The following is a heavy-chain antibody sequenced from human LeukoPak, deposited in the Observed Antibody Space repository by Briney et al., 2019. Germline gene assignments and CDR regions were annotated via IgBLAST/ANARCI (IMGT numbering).Heavy chain of an antibody. CDR3: ARGQGNWNDYYYYYMDV. CDR1: GGSFSGYY. Sequence: SETLSLTCAVYGGSFSGYYWSWIRQPPGKGLEWIGEINHSGSTNYNPSLKSRVTISVDTSKNQFSLKLSSVPAADTAVYYCARGQGNWNDYYYYYMDVWGKGTTVTISS. J-gene: IGHJ6*03. D-gene: IGHD1-20*01. CDR2: INHSGST. V-gene: IGHV4-34*01.